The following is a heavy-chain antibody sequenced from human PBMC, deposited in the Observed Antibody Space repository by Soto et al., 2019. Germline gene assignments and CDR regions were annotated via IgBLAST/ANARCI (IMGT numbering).Heavy chain of an antibody. V-gene: IGHV3-30*18. CDR2: ISYDGSNK. CDR3: AKGSSRSWPSIDY. D-gene: IGHD6-13*01. CDR1: GFTFSSYG. Sequence: QVQLVESGGGVVQPGRSLRLSCAASGFTFSSYGMHWVRQAPGKGLEWVAVISYDGSNKYYADSVKGRFTISRDNSKNTLDLQMNRLRAEDTAVYYCAKGSSRSWPSIDYWGQGTLVTVSS. J-gene: IGHJ4*02.